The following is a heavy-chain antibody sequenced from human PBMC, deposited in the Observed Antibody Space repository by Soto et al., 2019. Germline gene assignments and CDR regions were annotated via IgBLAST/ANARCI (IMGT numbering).Heavy chain of an antibody. CDR2: IYYSGST. CDR1: GGSISSSSYY. D-gene: IGHD3-10*01. J-gene: IGHJ4*02. CDR3: ARQGDTMVRGGIDY. Sequence: QLQLQESGPGLVKPSETLSLTCTVSGGSISSSSYYWGWIRQPPGKGLEWIGSIYYSGSTYYNPSLKSRVTISVDTSKNQFSLKLSSVTAADTAVYYCARQGDTMVRGGIDYWGQGTLVTVSS. V-gene: IGHV4-39*01.